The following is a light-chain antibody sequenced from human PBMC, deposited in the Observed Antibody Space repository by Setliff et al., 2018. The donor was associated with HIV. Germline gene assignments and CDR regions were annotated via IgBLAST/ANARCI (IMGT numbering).Light chain of an antibody. CDR1: SSDVGGYNY. CDR3: SSYTISSTLYV. Sequence: QSVLTQPPSASGSPGQSVTISCTGTSSDVGGYNYVSWYQQHPGKAPKVMIYEVSKRPSGVPDRFSGSKSGNTASLTVSGLQAEDEADYYCSSYTISSTLYVFGTGTKVTV. V-gene: IGLV2-8*01. CDR2: EVS. J-gene: IGLJ1*01.